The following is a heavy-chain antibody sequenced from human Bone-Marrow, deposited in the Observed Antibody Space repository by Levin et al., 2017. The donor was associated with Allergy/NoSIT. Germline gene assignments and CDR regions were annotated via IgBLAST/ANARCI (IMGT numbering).Heavy chain of an antibody. CDR3: ARGVKTFGGVIGKTDY. D-gene: IGHD3-16*02. CDR1: GGSMSDYY. CDR2: FYYSEGT. V-gene: IGHV4-59*01. J-gene: IGHJ4*02. Sequence: KASETLSLTCTVSGGSMSDYYWSWIRQPPGKGLEWIGYFYYSEGTNYNPSLKSRLTISVDTSKNQFSLKLSSVTAADTAVYYCARGVKTFGGVIGKTDYWGQGTLVTVSS.